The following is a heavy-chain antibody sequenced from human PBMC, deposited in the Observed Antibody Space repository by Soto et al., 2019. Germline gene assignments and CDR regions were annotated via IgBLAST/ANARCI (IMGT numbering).Heavy chain of an antibody. CDR2: IDWDDDK. D-gene: IGHD3-9*01. J-gene: IGHJ6*02. CDR3: ARISFHILTGYSYYYGMDV. V-gene: IGHV2-70*01. CDR1: GFSLSTSGMC. Sequence: SGPTLVNPTQTLTFTCTFSGFSLSTSGMCVSWIRQPPGKALEWLALIDWDDDKYYNTSLKTRLTISKDTSKNQVVLRMTNMDPVDTATYYCARISFHILTGYSYYYGMDVWGQGTTVTVSS.